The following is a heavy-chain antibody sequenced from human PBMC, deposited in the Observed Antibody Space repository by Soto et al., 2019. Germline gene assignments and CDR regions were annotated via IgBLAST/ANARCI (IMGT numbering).Heavy chain of an antibody. V-gene: IGHV1-69*12. D-gene: IGHD2-21*01. CDR3: ATVGHMKDAFDI. CDR1: GGTFTSFA. J-gene: IGHJ3*02. CDR2: IIPLFDTG. Sequence: QLQLVQSGAEVKKPGSSVKVSCKASGGTFTSFAFNWVRQAPGQGLEWMGGIIPLFDTGHYAQKFQGRVTITADESTSTAYMELSSVTSEDTAIYYCATVGHMKDAFDIWGQGTMVTVSS.